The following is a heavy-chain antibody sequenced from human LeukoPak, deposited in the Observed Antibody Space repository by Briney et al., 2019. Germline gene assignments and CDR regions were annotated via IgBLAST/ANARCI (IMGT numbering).Heavy chain of an antibody. CDR2: IKQDGSEK. Sequence: GGSLRLSCAASGFTFSSYWMSWVRQAPGKGREWVANIKQDGSEKYYVDSVKGRFTISRDNAKNSLYLQMNSLRVEDTSVYSCARGVAVDYWGQGTLVTVSS. CDR3: ARGVAVDY. V-gene: IGHV3-7*01. CDR1: GFTFSSYW. J-gene: IGHJ4*02.